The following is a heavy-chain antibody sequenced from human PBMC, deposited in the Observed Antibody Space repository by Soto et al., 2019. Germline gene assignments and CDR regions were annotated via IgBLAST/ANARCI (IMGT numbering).Heavy chain of an antibody. Sequence: GESLKISCKGSGYSFTTYWIGWVRQMPGKGLEWMGIIYPGDSDTKYSPSFQGQVTISADRSTSTAFLQWRSLKASDTAMYYCARSGSGIYERSKYYFYGLDVWGQGTTVTVSS. CDR3: ARSGSGIYERSKYYFYGLDV. D-gene: IGHD3-10*01. CDR1: GYSFTTYW. CDR2: IYPGDSDT. V-gene: IGHV5-51*01. J-gene: IGHJ6*02.